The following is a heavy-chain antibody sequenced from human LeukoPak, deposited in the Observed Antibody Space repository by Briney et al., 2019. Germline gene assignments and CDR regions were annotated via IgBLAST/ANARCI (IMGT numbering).Heavy chain of an antibody. J-gene: IGHJ5*02. CDR1: GYTFTSYD. Sequence: ASVKVSCKASGYTFTSYDINWVRQATGQGLEWMGWMNPNSGNTGYAQKFQGRVTMTRNTSISTAYMELSSLRSEDTAVYYCARGVLRYFDWLHNNNWFDPWGQGTLVTVSS. V-gene: IGHV1-8*01. D-gene: IGHD3-9*01. CDR3: ARGVLRYFDWLHNNNWFDP. CDR2: MNPNSGNT.